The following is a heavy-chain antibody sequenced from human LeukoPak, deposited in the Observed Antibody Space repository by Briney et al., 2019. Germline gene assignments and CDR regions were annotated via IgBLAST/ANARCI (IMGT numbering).Heavy chain of an antibody. CDR1: GGSISSYY. D-gene: IGHD5-18*01. V-gene: IGHV4-59*01. J-gene: IGHJ3*02. CDR3: ARVGSYGFPAGAFDI. Sequence: SETLSLTCTVSGGSISSYYRSWIRQPPGKGLEWIGYIYYSGSTNYNPSLKSRVTISVDTSKNQFSLKLSSVTAADTAVYYCARVGSYGFPAGAFDIWGQGTMVTVSS. CDR2: IYYSGST.